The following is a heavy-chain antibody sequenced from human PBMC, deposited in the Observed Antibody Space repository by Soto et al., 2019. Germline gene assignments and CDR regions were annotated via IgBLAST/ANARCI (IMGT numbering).Heavy chain of an antibody. J-gene: IGHJ5*02. CDR2: IDWDDDK. CDR3: ARTPRRADSSGSYVGWFDP. Sequence: GSGPTLVNPTQTLTLTCTFSGFSLSTSGMCVSWIRQPPGKALEWLARIDWDDDKYYSTSLKTRLTISKDTSKNQVVLTMTNMDPVDTATYYCARTPRRADSSGSYVGWFDPWGQGTLVTVSS. V-gene: IGHV2-70*11. CDR1: GFSLSTSGMC. D-gene: IGHD3-22*01.